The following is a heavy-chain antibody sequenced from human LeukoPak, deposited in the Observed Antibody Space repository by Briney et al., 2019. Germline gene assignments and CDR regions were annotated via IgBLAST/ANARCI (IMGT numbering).Heavy chain of an antibody. CDR3: TTGPYFYNASD. CDR1: GLTFNKYA. J-gene: IGHJ4*02. V-gene: IGHV3-30-3*01. CDR2: ISYDGTNK. D-gene: IGHD2-8*01. Sequence: GMSLRLSCAASGLTFNKYAIYWVRQAPGKGLEWMAVISYDGTNKFYGDSVRGRFTISRDNSKNTVFLQMNSLRAADTAVYYCTTGPYFYNASDWGQGTLVTASS.